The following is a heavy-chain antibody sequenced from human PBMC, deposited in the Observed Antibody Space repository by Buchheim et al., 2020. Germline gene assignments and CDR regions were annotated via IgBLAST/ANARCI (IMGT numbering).Heavy chain of an antibody. Sequence: QVQLQESGPGLVKPSQTLSLTCTVSGGSISSGGYYWSWIRQHPGKGLEWIGYIYYSGSTYYNPSLKSRVTISVDTPKNQFSLKRSSGTAADTAVYYCARGGYDILTGRGAGDYYYGMDVWGQGTT. CDR2: IYYSGST. CDR1: GGSISSGGYY. V-gene: IGHV4-31*03. J-gene: IGHJ6*02. CDR3: ARGGYDILTGRGAGDYYYGMDV. D-gene: IGHD3-9*01.